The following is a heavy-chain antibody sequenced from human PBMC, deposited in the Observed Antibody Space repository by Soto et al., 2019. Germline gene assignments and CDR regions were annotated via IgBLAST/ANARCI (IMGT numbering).Heavy chain of an antibody. J-gene: IGHJ4*02. CDR1: GDSIRSSY. Sequence: KTSETLSLTCTVSGDSIRSSYWSWVRQPPGKGLEWIGYVYYTGTSNSNPSLKSRITINPDTSKNQISLQLNSVTPEDTAVYYCASCRDIYGAFCAHFDYWGLGILVTVSS. D-gene: IGHD5-12*01. CDR2: VYYTGTS. CDR3: ASCRDIYGAFCAHFDY. V-gene: IGHV4-59*12.